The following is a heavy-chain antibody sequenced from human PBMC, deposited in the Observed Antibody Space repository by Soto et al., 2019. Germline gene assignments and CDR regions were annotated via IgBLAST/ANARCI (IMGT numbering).Heavy chain of an antibody. V-gene: IGHV3-33*06. CDR1: GFTFSSYS. CDR2: ICNHGINK. J-gene: IGHJ4*02. Sequence: GGSLRLSCSTSGFTFSSYSMHWVRQAPGKGLECVAVICNHGINKYYADSVKGRFTISRDNSKNTLYLQMNSLRTEDTAVYYCAKSAVAGMLGYFDYWGQGTLVTVSS. D-gene: IGHD6-19*01. CDR3: AKSAVAGMLGYFDY.